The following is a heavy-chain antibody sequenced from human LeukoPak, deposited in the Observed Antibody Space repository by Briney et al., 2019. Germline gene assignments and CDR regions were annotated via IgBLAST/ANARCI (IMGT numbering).Heavy chain of an antibody. CDR3: ARGGSGSYPDY. V-gene: IGHV3-13*01. J-gene: IGHJ4*02. CDR2: IGTAGDT. CDR1: GFTFSSYD. Sequence: GGSLRLSCAASGFTFSSYDMHWVRQATGKGLEWVSAIGTAGDTYYPGSVKGRFTISRENAKNSLYLQMNSLRAGDTAVYYCARGGSGSYPDYCGQGTLVTVSS. D-gene: IGHD3-10*01.